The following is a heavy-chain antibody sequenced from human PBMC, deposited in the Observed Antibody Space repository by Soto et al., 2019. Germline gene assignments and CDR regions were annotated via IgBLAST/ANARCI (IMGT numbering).Heavy chain of an antibody. CDR3: ARDVSMVRGVIIQYFDY. CDR1: GFTFDDYG. V-gene: IGHV3-20*04. CDR2: INWNGGST. D-gene: IGHD3-10*01. J-gene: IGHJ4*02. Sequence: PGGSLRLSCAASGFTFDDYGMSWVRQAPGKGLEWVSGINWNGGSTGYADSVKGRFTISRDNAKNSLYLQMNSLRAEDTALYYCARDVSMVRGVIIQYFDYWGQGTLVTVSS.